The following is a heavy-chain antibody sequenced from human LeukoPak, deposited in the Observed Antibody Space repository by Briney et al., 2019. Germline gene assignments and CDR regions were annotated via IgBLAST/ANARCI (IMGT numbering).Heavy chain of an antibody. J-gene: IGHJ4*02. CDR2: IRSKTNSYAT. CDR3: TRYYYDGSGYYYLFNY. D-gene: IGHD3-22*01. Sequence: GGSLRLSCAASGFTFSGSAMHWVRQASGKGLEWVGRIRSKTNSYATAYAASVKGRFTISRDDSKNTAYLQMNSLKTEDTAVYYCTRYYYDGSGYYYLFNYWGQGTLVTVSS. V-gene: IGHV3-73*01. CDR1: GFTFSGSA.